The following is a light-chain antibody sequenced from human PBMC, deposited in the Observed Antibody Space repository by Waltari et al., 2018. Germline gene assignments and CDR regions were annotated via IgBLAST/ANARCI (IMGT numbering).Light chain of an antibody. J-gene: IGLJ3*02. CDR1: NSNIGGNF. Sequence: QSVLTQPPSVSGTPGQRVTISCSGSNSNIGGNFVNWYQQLPGKAPKLLIYNDNQGPSGVPDRFSASKSGTSAALAITGLQSEDEADYDCAVWDDSLGGVFGGGTKLTVL. CDR3: AVWDDSLGGV. CDR2: NDN. V-gene: IGLV1-44*01.